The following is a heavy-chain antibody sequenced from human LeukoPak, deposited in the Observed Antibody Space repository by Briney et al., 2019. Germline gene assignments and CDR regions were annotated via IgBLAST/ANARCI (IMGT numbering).Heavy chain of an antibody. V-gene: IGHV3-23*01. D-gene: IGHD3-22*01. CDR3: AKGSSGYVVDL. CDR1: GFIFNNYG. J-gene: IGHJ5*02. Sequence: PGGSLRLSCAASGFIFNNYGLVWVRQAPGKGLEWVSAISNDGGGTTYADFVKGRFSVSRDNSKNTLFLQMNSLRAEDTARYYCAKGSSGYVVDLWGQGTLVTVSS. CDR2: ISNDGGGT.